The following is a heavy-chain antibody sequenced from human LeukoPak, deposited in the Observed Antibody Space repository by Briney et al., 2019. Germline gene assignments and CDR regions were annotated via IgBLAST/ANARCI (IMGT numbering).Heavy chain of an antibody. CDR1: GYTFTSYG. J-gene: IGHJ4*02. CDR3: ARDTSYGDYTLPDY. D-gene: IGHD4-17*01. CDR2: ISAYNGNT. V-gene: IGHV1-18*01. Sequence: GASVKVSCKAPGYTFTSYGISWVRQAPGQGLEWMGWISAYNGNTNYAQKLQGRVTMTTDTSTSTAYMELRSLRSDDTAVYYCARDTSYGDYTLPDYWGQGTLVTVSS.